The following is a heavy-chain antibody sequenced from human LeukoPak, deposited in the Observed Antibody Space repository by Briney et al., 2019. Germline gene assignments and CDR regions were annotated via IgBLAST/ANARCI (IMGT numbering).Heavy chain of an antibody. CDR3: ARGYYYDSSGYYHVSRYYFDY. J-gene: IGHJ4*02. D-gene: IGHD3-22*01. V-gene: IGHV4-34*01. CDR1: GGSFSGYY. CDR2: IYYSGST. Sequence: SETLSLTCAVYGGSFSGYYWGWIRQPPGKGLEWIGSIYYSGSTYYNPSLKSRVTISVDTSKNQFSLKLSSVTAADTAVYYCARGYYYDSSGYYHVSRYYFDYWGQGTLVTVSS.